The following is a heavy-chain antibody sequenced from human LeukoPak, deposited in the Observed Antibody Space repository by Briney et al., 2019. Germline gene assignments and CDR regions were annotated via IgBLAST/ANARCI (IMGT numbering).Heavy chain of an antibody. Sequence: GGSLRLSCAASALTVTNTYMSGVRQAPGRGVEGVSVIYIGGRTYYAHSMQRRFTISRDSSQTTVYLQMPSLRVEDTAVYYCARCKIGSHFDYWGQGTLVTVSS. CDR1: ALTVTNTY. J-gene: IGHJ4*02. V-gene: IGHV3-53*01. D-gene: IGHD1-26*01. CDR3: ARCKIGSHFDY. CDR2: IYIGGRT.